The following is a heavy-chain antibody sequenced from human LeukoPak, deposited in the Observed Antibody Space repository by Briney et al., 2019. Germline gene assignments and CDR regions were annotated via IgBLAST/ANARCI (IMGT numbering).Heavy chain of an antibody. CDR1: GGTFSSYA. Sequence: SVKVSCKASGGTFSSYAISWVRQAPGQGLEWMGGIIPIFGTANYAQKFQGRVTITADESTSTAYMELRSLRSDDTAVYYCARGVLGMTTVGYWGQRTLVTVSS. CDR3: ARGVLGMTTVGY. CDR2: IIPIFGTA. J-gene: IGHJ4*02. V-gene: IGHV1-69*13. D-gene: IGHD4-11*01.